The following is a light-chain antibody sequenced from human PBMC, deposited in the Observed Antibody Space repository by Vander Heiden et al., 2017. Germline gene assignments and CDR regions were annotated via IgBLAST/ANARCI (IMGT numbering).Light chain of an antibody. V-gene: IGKV1-6*01. CDR2: AAS. CDR1: QGIRND. J-gene: IGKJ1*01. CDR3: LQDYHYPQT. Sequence: AIQMTQPPSSLSASLGDRATIPCRASQGIRNDLGWYQQKPGKPPKLLIYAASTLQSGVPSRFSDSGSGTDFTLTLSSRQPEGCATYYCLQDYHYPQTFGQGTKVEIK.